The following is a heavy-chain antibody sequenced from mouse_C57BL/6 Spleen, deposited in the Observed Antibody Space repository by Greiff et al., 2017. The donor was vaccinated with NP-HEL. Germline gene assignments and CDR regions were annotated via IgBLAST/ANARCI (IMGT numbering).Heavy chain of an antibody. CDR1: GYTFTSYW. CDR2: INPSNGGT. V-gene: IGHV1-53*01. CDR3: ASFIYYGSSMFAY. Sequence: VQLQQPGTELVKPGASVKLSCKASGYTFTSYWMHWVKQRPGQGLEWIGNINPSNGGTNYNETFKSKATLTVDKSSSTAYMQLSSLTSEDSAVYYCASFIYYGSSMFAYWGQGTLVTVSA. D-gene: IGHD1-1*01. J-gene: IGHJ3*01.